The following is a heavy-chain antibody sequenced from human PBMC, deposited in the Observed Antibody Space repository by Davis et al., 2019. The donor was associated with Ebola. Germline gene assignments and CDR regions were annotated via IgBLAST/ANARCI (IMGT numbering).Heavy chain of an antibody. Sequence: GESLKISCAASGFTVSSNYMSWVRQAPGKGLEWVSSISSSSSYIYYADSVKGRFTISRDNAKNSLYLQMNSLRAEDTAVYYCARDPTFTVVVVAATGYYGMDVWGQGTTVTVSS. D-gene: IGHD2-15*01. CDR1: GFTVSSNY. CDR2: ISSSSSYI. V-gene: IGHV3-21*01. J-gene: IGHJ6*02. CDR3: ARDPTFTVVVVAATGYYGMDV.